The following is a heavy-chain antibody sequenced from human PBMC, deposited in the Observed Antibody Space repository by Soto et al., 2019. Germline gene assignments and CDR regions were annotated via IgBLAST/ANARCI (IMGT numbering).Heavy chain of an antibody. D-gene: IGHD5-12*01. CDR2: ISHDGKT. CDR3: ARDREYSRGYFDP. V-gene: IGHV4-4*02. J-gene: IGHJ5*02. CDR1: GGSIASGVW. Sequence: QVQLQESGPGLVKPSGTLSLTCAVSGGSIASGVWWSWVRQSPGKGLEWIEEISHDGKTNYNPSLKSRLSMSVDNSKNQLSLNVTSVTAADTAVYYCARDREYSRGYFDPWGQGTPVTVSS.